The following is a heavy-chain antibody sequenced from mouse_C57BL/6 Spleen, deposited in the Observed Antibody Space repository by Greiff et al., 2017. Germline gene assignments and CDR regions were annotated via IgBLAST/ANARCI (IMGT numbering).Heavy chain of an antibody. V-gene: IGHV5-6*01. CDR2: ISSGGSYT. Sequence: EVKLVESGGDLVKPGGSLKLSCAASGFTFSSYGMSWVRQTPDKRLEWVATISSGGSYTYYPDSVKGRFTISRDNAKNTLYLQMSSLKSEDTAMYYCARNYTRFAYWGQGTLVTVSA. CDR3: ARNYTRFAY. D-gene: IGHD2-12*01. J-gene: IGHJ3*01. CDR1: GFTFSSYG.